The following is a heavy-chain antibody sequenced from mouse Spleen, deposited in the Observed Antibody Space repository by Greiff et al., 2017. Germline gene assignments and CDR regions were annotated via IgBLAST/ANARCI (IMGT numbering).Heavy chain of an antibody. CDR3: ARGRSLDY. J-gene: IGHJ2*01. Sequence: EVKLQESGPGLVKPSQSLSLTCSVTGYSITSGYYWNWIRQFPGNKLEWMGYISYDGSNNYNPSLKNRISITRDTSKNQFFLKLNSVTTEDTATYYCARGRSLDYWGQGTTLTVSS. CDR1: GYSITSGYY. CDR2: ISYDGSN. V-gene: IGHV3-6*01.